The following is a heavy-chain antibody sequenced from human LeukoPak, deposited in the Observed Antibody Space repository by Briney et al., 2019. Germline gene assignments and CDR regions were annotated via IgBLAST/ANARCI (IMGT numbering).Heavy chain of an antibody. CDR1: GFTFNDYY. Sequence: PGGSLRLSCAASGFTFNDYYMSWIRQAPGKGLEWLSYINIGGTNTHYADSVKGRFAISRDNAKKSLYLEMNNLRAEDTAVYYCATDGAGFDTWGQGVLVTVSS. CDR2: INIGGTNT. J-gene: IGHJ5*02. CDR3: ATDGAGFDT. V-gene: IGHV3-11*01.